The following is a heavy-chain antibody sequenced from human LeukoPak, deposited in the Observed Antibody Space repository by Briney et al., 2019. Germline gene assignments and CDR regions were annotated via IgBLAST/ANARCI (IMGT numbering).Heavy chain of an antibody. J-gene: IGHJ4*02. CDR1: GYSFISSW. V-gene: IGHV5-51*01. Sequence: GESLKISCKVSGYSFISSWIGWVRQMPGKGLEWMGIVYPADSDTRYSPSFQGHVTISGDKSINTAYLQWSYLKASDTAMYYCARLSFGDSGSFIDYWGQGTLVTVSS. CDR3: ARLSFGDSGSFIDY. CDR2: VYPADSDT. D-gene: IGHD4-17*01.